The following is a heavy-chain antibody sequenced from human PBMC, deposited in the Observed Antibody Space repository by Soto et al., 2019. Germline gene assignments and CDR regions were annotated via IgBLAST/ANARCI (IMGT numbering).Heavy chain of an antibody. CDR3: ARERERVVVAARRAGWFDP. D-gene: IGHD2-15*01. CDR1: GGSFSGYY. CDR2: INHSGST. Sequence: QVQLQQWGAGLLKPSETLSLTCAVYGGSFSGYYWSWIRQPPGKGLEWIGEINHSGSTNYNPSLKSRVTISVNTSKYQFSLKLSSGTAADTAVYYCARERERVVVAARRAGWFDPWGQGTLVTVSS. V-gene: IGHV4-34*01. J-gene: IGHJ5*02.